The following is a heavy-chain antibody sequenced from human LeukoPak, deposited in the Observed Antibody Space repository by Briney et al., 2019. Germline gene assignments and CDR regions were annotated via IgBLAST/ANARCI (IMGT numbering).Heavy chain of an antibody. CDR2: INHSGST. V-gene: IGHV4-34*01. J-gene: IGHJ4*02. CDR1: GGSFSGYY. D-gene: IGHD6-13*01. Sequence: SETLSLTCAVYGGSFSGYYWSWIRQPPGKGLEWIGEINHSGSTNYNPSLKSRVTISVDTSKNQFSLKLSSVTAADTAVYYCARLGGEAAAGKGEFDYWGQGTLVTVSS. CDR3: ARLGGEAAAGKGEFDY.